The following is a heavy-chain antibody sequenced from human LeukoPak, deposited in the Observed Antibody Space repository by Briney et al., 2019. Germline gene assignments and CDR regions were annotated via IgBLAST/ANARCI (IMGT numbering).Heavy chain of an antibody. Sequence: ASVKVSCKASGYTFTGYYMHWVRQAPGQGLECMGWINPNSGGTNYAQKFQGRVTMTRDTSISTAYMELSRLRSDDTAVYYCARGYSYGPLYFDYWGQGTLVTVSS. V-gene: IGHV1-2*02. CDR2: INPNSGGT. CDR3: ARGYSYGPLYFDY. CDR1: GYTFTGYY. J-gene: IGHJ4*02. D-gene: IGHD5-18*01.